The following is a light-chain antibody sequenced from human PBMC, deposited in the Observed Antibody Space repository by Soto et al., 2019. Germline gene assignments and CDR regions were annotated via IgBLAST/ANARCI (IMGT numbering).Light chain of an antibody. J-gene: IGKJ4*01. CDR3: PQYGSSPLPGGSPLP. CDR2: GAS. V-gene: IGKV3-20*01. CDR1: QSVSGNY. Sequence: ENVLTQSPGTLSLSPGERATLSCRASQSVSGNYLAWYQHKPGQAPRLLIYGASSRATGIADRFSGSGSGTDFTLTISRLAPEDFAVYYCPQYGSSPLPGGSPLPFGGGTKVEIK.